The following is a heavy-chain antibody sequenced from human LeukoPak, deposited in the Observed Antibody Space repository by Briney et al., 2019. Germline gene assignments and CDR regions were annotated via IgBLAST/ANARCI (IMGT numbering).Heavy chain of an antibody. D-gene: IGHD6-13*01. Sequence: GGSLRLSCAASGFTFSSYWMSWVRQAPGKGLEWVANIKHDGNEKYYVDSVKGRFTISRDNAKNSLYLQMNSLRAEGTAVYYCARGGSSPDYWGQGTLVTVSS. V-gene: IGHV3-7*05. CDR1: GFTFSSYW. CDR3: ARGGSSPDY. CDR2: IKHDGNEK. J-gene: IGHJ4*02.